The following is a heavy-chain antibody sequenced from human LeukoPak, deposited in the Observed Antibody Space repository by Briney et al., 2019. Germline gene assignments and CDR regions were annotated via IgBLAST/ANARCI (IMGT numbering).Heavy chain of an antibody. CDR2: IDTRDKGSAT. V-gene: IGHV3-73*01. Sequence: TGGSLRLSCAGFGFIFSDCAIHWVRQASGKGLEWVGRIDTRDKGSATAYAASVRGRFAISRDDPESTAYLQMTGLKTEDTAVYFCTRDGGSWSHLDYWGQGALVTVSS. D-gene: IGHD2-15*01. J-gene: IGHJ4*02. CDR1: GFIFSDCA. CDR3: TRDGGSWSHLDY.